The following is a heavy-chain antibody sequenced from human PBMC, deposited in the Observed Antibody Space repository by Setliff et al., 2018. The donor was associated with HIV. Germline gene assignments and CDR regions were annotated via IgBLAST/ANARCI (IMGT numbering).Heavy chain of an antibody. D-gene: IGHD5-18*01. CDR1: GDSTSSSSSY. CDR2: IYYSGST. V-gene: IGHV4-39*01. Sequence: SETLSLTCTVSGDSTSSSSSYWGWIRQPPGKGLEWIGSIYYSGSTYYNPSLKSRVTISVDTSKNQFSLKLNSVTAADTAVYYCARTRGYTYGYKRSYFDYWGQGTLVTVSS. J-gene: IGHJ4*02. CDR3: ARTRGYTYGYKRSYFDY.